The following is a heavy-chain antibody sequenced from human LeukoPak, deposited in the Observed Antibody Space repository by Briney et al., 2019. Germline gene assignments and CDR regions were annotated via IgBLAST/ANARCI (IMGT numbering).Heavy chain of an antibody. D-gene: IGHD2-21*02. CDR1: GFTFSSYA. V-gene: IGHV3-23*01. J-gene: IGHJ4*02. Sequence: GGSLRLSCAASGFTFSSYAMSWDRQAPGKGLEWVSAISGSGGSTYYADSVKGRFTISRDNSKNTLYLQMNSLRAEDTAVYYCAKDLCGGDCYYFDYWGQGTLVTVSS. CDR3: AKDLCGGDCYYFDY. CDR2: ISGSGGST.